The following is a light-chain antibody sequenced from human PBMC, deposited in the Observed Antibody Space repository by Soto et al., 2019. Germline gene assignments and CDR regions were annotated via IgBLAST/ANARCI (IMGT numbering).Light chain of an antibody. CDR2: DVS. V-gene: IGLV2-14*03. CDR1: SSDVGGYNY. J-gene: IGLJ1*01. CDR3: SSYTTSNTRQIV. Sequence: QSALTQPASVSGSPGQSITISCTGTSSDVGGYNYVSWYQHHPGKAPKLIIYDVSNRPSGVSFRFSGSNSDNTASLTISGLLPEDEADYHCSSYTTSNTRQIVFGTGTKVTVL.